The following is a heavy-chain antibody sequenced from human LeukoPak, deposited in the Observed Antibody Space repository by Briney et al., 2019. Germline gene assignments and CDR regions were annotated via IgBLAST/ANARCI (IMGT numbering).Heavy chain of an antibody. J-gene: IGHJ4*02. V-gene: IGHV3-74*01. CDR2: IRSDGSDE. CDR3: TTPYDSSGTELDY. Sequence: GGSLRLSCAASGFTFSSYSMNWVRQAPGKGLVWVSRIRSDGSDERYAEAVKGRFTISRDDSKNTLYLQMNSLKTEDTAVYYCTTPYDSSGTELDYWGQGTLVTVSS. CDR1: GFTFSSYS. D-gene: IGHD3-22*01.